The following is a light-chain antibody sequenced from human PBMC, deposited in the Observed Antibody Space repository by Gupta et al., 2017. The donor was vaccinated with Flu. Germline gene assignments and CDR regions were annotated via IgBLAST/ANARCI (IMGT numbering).Light chain of an antibody. J-gene: IGKJ2*02. CDR2: DAS. CDR3: QHLHSFPCT. V-gene: IGKV1-33*01. CDR1: QDVSDY. Sequence: PSSLSASVGDSVTISCHASQDVSDYLDWYQQKPGQSPTLLIYDASNLETGVPSRFSGSGSGTDFTFTISCLQPEDFATYYCQHLHSFPCTFGQGTQVEIK.